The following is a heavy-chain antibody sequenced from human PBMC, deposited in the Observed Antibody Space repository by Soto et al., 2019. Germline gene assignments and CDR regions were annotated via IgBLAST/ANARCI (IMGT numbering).Heavy chain of an antibody. CDR2: ISGSGGST. Sequence: GGSLRLSCAASGFTFSSYAMSWVRQAPGKGLEWVSAISGSGGSTYYADSVKGRFTISRDNSKNTLYLQMNSLRAEDTAVYYCAKDLGDDSSTYYYYYGMDVWGQGTTVTVSS. D-gene: IGHD3-22*01. CDR3: AKDLGDDSSTYYYYYGMDV. V-gene: IGHV3-23*01. CDR1: GFTFSSYA. J-gene: IGHJ6*02.